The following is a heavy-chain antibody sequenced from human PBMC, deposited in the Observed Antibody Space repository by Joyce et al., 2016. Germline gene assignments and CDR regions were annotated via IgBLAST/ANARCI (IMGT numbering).Heavy chain of an antibody. V-gene: IGHV5-51*01. CDR3: ARHQKPDLGDI. J-gene: IGHJ4*02. CDR1: GFRFSSYW. CDR2: ISPGDSDT. D-gene: IGHD1-14*01. Sequence: EVQLVQSGAEVKKPGESLKISCKGSGFRFSSYWIGWVRQKPGKGLGWMGVISPGDSDTKYSPSFRGQVTFSVDASTNTAFLQWASLKASDTAMYFCARHQKPDLGDIWGQGTLVTVSS.